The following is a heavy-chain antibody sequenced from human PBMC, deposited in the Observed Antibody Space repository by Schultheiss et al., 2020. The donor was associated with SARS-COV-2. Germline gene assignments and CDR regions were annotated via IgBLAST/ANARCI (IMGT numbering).Heavy chain of an antibody. CDR3: ARHLSPIVVAGTGYYYYGMDV. D-gene: IGHD6-19*01. Sequence: SQTLSLTCAVYGGSFSGYYWSWIRQPPGKGLEWIGEINHSGSTNYNPSLKSRVTISVDTSKNQFSLKLSSVTAADTAVYYCARHLSPIVVAGTGYYYYGMDVWGQGTTVTVSS. CDR1: GGSFSGYY. V-gene: IGHV4-34*01. CDR2: INHSGST. J-gene: IGHJ6*02.